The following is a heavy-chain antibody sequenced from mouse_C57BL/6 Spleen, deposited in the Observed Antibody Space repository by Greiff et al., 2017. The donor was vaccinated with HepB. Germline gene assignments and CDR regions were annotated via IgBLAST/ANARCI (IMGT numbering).Heavy chain of an antibody. CDR3: ARHSNYGAMDY. CDR2: IDPSDSYT. J-gene: IGHJ4*01. D-gene: IGHD2-5*01. V-gene: IGHV1-50*01. Sequence: QVQLQQPGAELVKPGASVKLSCKASGYTFTSYWMQWVNQRPGQGLEWIGEIDPSDSYTNSNQKFKGKATLTVDTSSSTAYMQLSSLTSEDSAVYYGARHSNYGAMDYGGQGTSVTVSS. CDR1: GYTFTSYW.